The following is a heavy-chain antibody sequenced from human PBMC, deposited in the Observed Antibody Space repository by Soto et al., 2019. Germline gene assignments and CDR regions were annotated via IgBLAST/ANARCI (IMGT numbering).Heavy chain of an antibody. CDR2: IYSGGST. J-gene: IGHJ3*02. CDR1: GFTVSRNY. D-gene: IGHD3-16*01. CDR3: AKDPVGGGDLNNDAFDM. V-gene: IGHV3-53*01. Sequence: EVQLVESGGGLIQPGGSLRLSCVVSGFTVSRNYINWVRQAPGKGLEWVSVIYSGGSTYYADSVKGRFTISRDNSKNTLYLQMDRLRVEDTAVYYCAKDPVGGGDLNNDAFDMWGQGTMVTVSS.